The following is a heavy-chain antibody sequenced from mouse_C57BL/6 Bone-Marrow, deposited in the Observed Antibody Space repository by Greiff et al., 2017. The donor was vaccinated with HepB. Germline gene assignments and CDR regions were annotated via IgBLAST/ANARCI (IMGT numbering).Heavy chain of an antibody. V-gene: IGHV5-4*01. J-gene: IGHJ2*01. CDR1: GFTFSSYA. D-gene: IGHD1-1*01. CDR3: AREDYYGRKYFDY. CDR2: ISDGGSYT. Sequence: EVKLMESGGGLVKPGGSLKLSCAASGFTFSSYAMSWVRQTPEKRLEWVATISDGGSYTYYPDNVKGRFTISRDNAKNNLYLQMSHLKSEDTAMYYCAREDYYGRKYFDYWGQGTTLTVSS.